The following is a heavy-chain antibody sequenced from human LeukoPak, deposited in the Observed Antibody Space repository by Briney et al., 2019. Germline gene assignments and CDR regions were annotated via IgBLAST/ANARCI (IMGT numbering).Heavy chain of an antibody. Sequence: GMSLRLSCAASGFTLSNYAMHWVRQSPDKGLEWVAVISYDGNIDYNPGSVMGRFTISRDTSNNTLYLQMNSLREADSAVYYCARDPPHLVPGIDFYFGIDVWGQGTTVTVSS. CDR1: GFTLSNYA. D-gene: IGHD6-6*01. J-gene: IGHJ6*02. V-gene: IGHV3-30*04. CDR2: ISYDGNID. CDR3: ARDPPHLVPGIDFYFGIDV.